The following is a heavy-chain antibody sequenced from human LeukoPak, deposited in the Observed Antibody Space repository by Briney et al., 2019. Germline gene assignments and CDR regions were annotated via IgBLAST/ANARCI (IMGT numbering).Heavy chain of an antibody. V-gene: IGHV3-73*01. J-gene: IGHJ4*02. D-gene: IGHD1-26*01. Sequence: GGSLKLSCAASGFTFSGSAMHWVRQASGKGLEWIGRIRSKANSYATAYAASVKGRFTISRDDSKNTAYLQMNSLKTEDTAVYYCTIAYSGSYLLGYWGQGTLVTVSS. CDR2: IRSKANSYAT. CDR1: GFTFSGSA. CDR3: TIAYSGSYLLGY.